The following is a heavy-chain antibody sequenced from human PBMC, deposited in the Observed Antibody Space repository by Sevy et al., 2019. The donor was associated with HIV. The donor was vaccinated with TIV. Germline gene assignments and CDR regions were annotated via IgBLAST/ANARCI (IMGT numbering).Heavy chain of an antibody. D-gene: IGHD3-16*01. J-gene: IGHJ4*02. CDR1: GYTFSSYG. CDR3: ARDSLSYSSSWGYFDY. V-gene: IGHV1-18*04. Sequence: AASVKVSCKTSGYTFSSYGVSWVRQAPGQGLEWMGWITAYSGKTYYAQKFQGRVTMTTDTSTNTMYLELRSLGYDDTAVDYCARDSLSYSSSWGYFDYWGQGTLVTVSS. CDR2: ITAYSGKT.